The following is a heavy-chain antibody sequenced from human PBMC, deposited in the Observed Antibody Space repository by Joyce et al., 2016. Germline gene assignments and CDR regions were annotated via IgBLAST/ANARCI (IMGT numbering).Heavy chain of an antibody. J-gene: IGHJ6*02. CDR3: ARGLGTPYGMDV. D-gene: IGHD7-27*01. V-gene: IGHV4-59*11. CDR2: IYYSVST. Sequence: QVQLQESGPGLVKPSETLSFTCAVSGGSISIHYWSWIRQPPGKRLEWMGYIYYSVSTTYNPSLKSRVTISVDTSKNQFSLKLRSVSAADTAVYYCARGLGTPYGMDVWGQGTTVTVSS. CDR1: GGSISIHY.